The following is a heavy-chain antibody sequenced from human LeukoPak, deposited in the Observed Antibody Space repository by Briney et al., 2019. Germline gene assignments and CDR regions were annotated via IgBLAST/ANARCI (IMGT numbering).Heavy chain of an antibody. Sequence: GGSLRLSCAASGFTFSTYSMNWVRQAPGKGLEWVSYISGTSSLMYYADSVKGRFTISRDNAKNSLYLQMNSLRDEDTAVYYCVRDQFFSFDYWGQGTLLTVSS. CDR3: VRDQFFSFDY. J-gene: IGHJ4*02. CDR2: ISGTSSLM. V-gene: IGHV3-48*02. CDR1: GFTFSTYS. D-gene: IGHD3-3*01.